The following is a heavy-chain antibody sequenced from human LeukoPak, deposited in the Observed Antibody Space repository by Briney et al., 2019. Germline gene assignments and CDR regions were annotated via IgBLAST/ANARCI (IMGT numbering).Heavy chain of an antibody. J-gene: IGHJ4*02. CDR2: IRSKANGYAT. Sequence: GGSLILSCAASGFTFSDSAMHWVRQASGKGLEWIGRIRSKANGYATAYAASVKDRFTISRDDSKNAAYLQMNSLKTEDTAVYYCTRLSGDLTFDYWGQGTLVTVSS. D-gene: IGHD6-25*01. CDR1: GFTFSDSA. CDR3: TRLSGDLTFDY. V-gene: IGHV3-73*01.